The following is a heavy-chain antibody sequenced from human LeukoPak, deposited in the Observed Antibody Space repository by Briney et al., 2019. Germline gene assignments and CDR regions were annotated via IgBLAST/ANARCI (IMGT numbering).Heavy chain of an antibody. J-gene: IGHJ4*02. D-gene: IGHD3-16*02. CDR3: AKSYDYVWGSYRSSGYYFDY. CDR1: GFTFRSYV. Sequence: GGSLRLSCAASGFTFRSYVMSLVRQAPGKGLEWVSAISGSGGSTYYADSVKGRFTISRDNSKNTLYLQMNSLRAEDTAVYYCAKSYDYVWGSYRSSGYYFDYWGQGTLVTVSS. V-gene: IGHV3-23*01. CDR2: ISGSGGST.